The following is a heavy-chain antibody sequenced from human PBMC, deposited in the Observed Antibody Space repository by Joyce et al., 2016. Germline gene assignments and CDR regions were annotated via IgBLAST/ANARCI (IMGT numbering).Heavy chain of an antibody. CDR2: VIPVIGTT. CDR1: GGTFSSYA. D-gene: IGHD3-3*01. V-gene: IGHV1-69*06. J-gene: IGHJ5*02. Sequence: QVQLVQSGAEVKKPGSSVKVSCKASGGTFSSYAISWVRQAAGQGRELMGVVIPVIGTTNYAQKFQGRVTITADKSTSTAYMELSGLGAEDTAVYYCARGRGIPIVGVVRGWFDPWGQGTLVTVSS. CDR3: ARGRGIPIVGVVRGWFDP.